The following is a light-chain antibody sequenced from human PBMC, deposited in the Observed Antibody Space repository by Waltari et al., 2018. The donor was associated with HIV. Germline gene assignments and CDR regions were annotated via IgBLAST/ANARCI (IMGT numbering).Light chain of an antibody. CDR3: LAWDSSTAV. Sequence: SYELTQSPSVSVSAGQTASITCSGDRLVDKNVSWYRQKPGQSPVLVMYEDKKRPSGSPYRYSGTNVWRTATLTISGTQAMDEADYYCLAWDSSTAVFGGGTKLTVL. CDR2: EDK. V-gene: IGLV3-1*01. J-gene: IGLJ3*02. CDR1: RLVDKN.